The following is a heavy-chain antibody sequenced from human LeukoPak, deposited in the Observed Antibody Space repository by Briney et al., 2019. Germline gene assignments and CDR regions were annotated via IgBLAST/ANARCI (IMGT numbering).Heavy chain of an antibody. CDR3: ARDRRGYSYGPVDY. CDR2: INPNSGGT. J-gene: IGHJ4*02. Sequence: ASVKVSRKASGYTFTGYYMHWVRQAPGQGLEWMGWINPNSGGTNYAQKFQGRVTMTRDTSISTAYMELSRLRSDDTAVYYCARDRRGYSYGPVDYWGQGTLVTVSS. V-gene: IGHV1-2*02. D-gene: IGHD5-18*01. CDR1: GYTFTGYY.